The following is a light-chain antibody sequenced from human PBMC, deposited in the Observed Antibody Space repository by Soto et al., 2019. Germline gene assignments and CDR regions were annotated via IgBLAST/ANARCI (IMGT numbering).Light chain of an antibody. V-gene: IGKV3-20*01. Sequence: EIVLTQSPGTLSLSPGERATLSCRASQSVSSAYLAWYQHKPGQAPRLLIYAASIRATGIPDRFSGSGSGIEFALTSSRLEPEDFAIYYCQQSHNSFTFGQGTRLEIK. CDR2: AAS. CDR3: QQSHNSFT. CDR1: QSVSSAY. J-gene: IGKJ5*01.